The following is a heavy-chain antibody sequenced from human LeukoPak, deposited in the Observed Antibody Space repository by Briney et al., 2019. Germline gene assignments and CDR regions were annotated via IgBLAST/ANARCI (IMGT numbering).Heavy chain of an antibody. D-gene: IGHD5-18*01. J-gene: IGHJ4*02. CDR1: GFTFSSYG. V-gene: IGHV3-33*08. Sequence: GGSLRLSCAASGFTFSSYGMHWVRQAPGKGLEWVAVIWFDGSNKCYADSVKGRFTISRDNSKNTLYLQMNSLKAEDTAVYYCARDPDGYRQGHHFDYWGQGTLVTVSS. CDR3: ARDPDGYRQGHHFDY. CDR2: IWFDGSNK.